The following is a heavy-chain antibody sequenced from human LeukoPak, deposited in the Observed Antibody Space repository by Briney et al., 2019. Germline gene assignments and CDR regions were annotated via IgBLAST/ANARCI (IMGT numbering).Heavy chain of an antibody. CDR1: GGSISSSSYY. D-gene: IGHD4-23*01. V-gene: IGHV4-39*01. CDR3: AKNYDGAFDY. Sequence: SETLSLTCTVSGGSISSSSYYWGWIRQPPGKGLEWIGSLYYSGSTYYNPSLKSRVTTSVDTSKNQFSLKLSSVTAADTAVYYCAKNYDGAFDYWGQGTLVTVSS. J-gene: IGHJ4*02. CDR2: LYYSGST.